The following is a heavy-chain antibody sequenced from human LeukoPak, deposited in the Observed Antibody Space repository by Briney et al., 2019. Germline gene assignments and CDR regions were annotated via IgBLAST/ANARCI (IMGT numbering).Heavy chain of an antibody. J-gene: IGHJ4*02. CDR1: GGSISSSSYY. Sequence: SETLSLTCTVSGGSISSSSYYWGSIRQPPGKELDWIGNIYYSGSTYYNPSLKSRVTISVDTSKNQFSLKLTSVTAADTAVYYCARNNIGTRTYDYWGQGTLVTVSS. CDR3: ARNNIGTRTYDY. D-gene: IGHD1/OR15-1a*01. CDR2: IYYSGST. V-gene: IGHV4-39*01.